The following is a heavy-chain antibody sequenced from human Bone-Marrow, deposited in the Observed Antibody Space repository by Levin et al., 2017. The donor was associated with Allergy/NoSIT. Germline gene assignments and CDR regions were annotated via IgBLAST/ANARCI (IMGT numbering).Heavy chain of an antibody. CDR3: AREVSSSGEIDY. D-gene: IGHD6-13*01. Sequence: GGSLRLSCAASGFTFSGYTMHWVRQAPGKGLEWVAALSHDGSKEYYADSVRGRFTISRDNSKNALYLQMNSLRAEDTAVFYCAREVSSSGEIDYWGQGALVTVSS. J-gene: IGHJ4*02. CDR2: LSHDGSKE. V-gene: IGHV3-30-3*01. CDR1: GFTFSGYT.